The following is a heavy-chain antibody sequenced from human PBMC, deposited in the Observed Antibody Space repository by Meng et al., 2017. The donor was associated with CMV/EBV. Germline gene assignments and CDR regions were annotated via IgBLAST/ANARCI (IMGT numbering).Heavy chain of an antibody. Sequence: GESLKISCAASGFTFSSYAMHWVRQAPGKGLEWVAVISYDGSNKYYADSVKDRFTISRDNSKNTLYLQMNSLRAEDTAVYYCARDGVPAAIYYYYGMDVWGQGTTVTVSS. D-gene: IGHD2-2*02. CDR3: ARDGVPAAIYYYYGMDV. CDR2: ISYDGSNK. J-gene: IGHJ6*02. V-gene: IGHV3-30-3*01. CDR1: GFTFSSYA.